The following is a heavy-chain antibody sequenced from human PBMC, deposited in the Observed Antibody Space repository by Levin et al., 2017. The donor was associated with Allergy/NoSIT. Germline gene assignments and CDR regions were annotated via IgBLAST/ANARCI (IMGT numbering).Heavy chain of an antibody. J-gene: IGHJ6*03. D-gene: IGHD2-2*01. CDR1: GFTFSSYA. Sequence: GGSLRLSCAASGFTFSSYAMHWVRQAPGKGLEWVAVISYDGSNKYYADSVKGRFTISRDNSKNTLYLQMNSLRAEDTAVYYCARGYCSSTSCYRSDYYYYYMDVWGKGTTVTVSS. CDR3: ARGYCSSTSCYRSDYYYYYMDV. V-gene: IGHV3-30-3*01. CDR2: ISYDGSNK.